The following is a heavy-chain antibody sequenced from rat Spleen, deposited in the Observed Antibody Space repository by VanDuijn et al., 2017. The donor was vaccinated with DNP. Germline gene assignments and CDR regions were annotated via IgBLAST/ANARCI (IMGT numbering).Heavy chain of an antibody. J-gene: IGHJ1*01. CDR3: ARGSTSIYWYFDF. V-gene: IGHV5-25*01. Sequence: EVQLVESGGGLVQPGRSLKLSCAASGFTFSNYDMAWVRQAPMKGLEWVAAISPSGSRTYYPDSVKGRFTISRDDAKSGLYLQMNSLKSEDTATYYCARGSTSIYWYFDFWGPGTMVAVSS. D-gene: IGHD3-1*01. CDR2: ISPSGSRT. CDR1: GFTFSNYD.